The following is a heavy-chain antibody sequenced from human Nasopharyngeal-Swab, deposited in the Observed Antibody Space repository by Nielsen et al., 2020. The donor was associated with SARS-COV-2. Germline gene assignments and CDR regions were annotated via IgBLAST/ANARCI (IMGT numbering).Heavy chain of an antibody. J-gene: IGHJ2*01. Sequence: ASVKVSCKASGYTFTSYDINWVRQATGQGLEWMGWMNPNSGNTGYAQKFQGRVTMTRNTSISTAYMELSSLRSEDTAVYYCARAPYSGWYPFTWYFDLWGRGTLVTVSS. D-gene: IGHD6-19*01. CDR2: MNPNSGNT. CDR1: GYTFTSYD. CDR3: ARAPYSGWYPFTWYFDL. V-gene: IGHV1-8*01.